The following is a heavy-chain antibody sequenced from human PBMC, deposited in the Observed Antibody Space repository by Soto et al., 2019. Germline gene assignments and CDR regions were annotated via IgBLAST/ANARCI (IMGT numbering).Heavy chain of an antibody. CDR1: GGSVNNADYF. D-gene: IGHD4-17*01. CDR3: ARDADSGGIMRGIDV. J-gene: IGHJ6*02. V-gene: IGHV4-31*01. CDR2: IYYGGST. Sequence: QVRLEESGPGLVKPSETLSLICSVSGGSVNNADYFWSWIRHHPENGLEWIGYIYYGGSTRYNPSLNTPSTLSIDTSKDQFSLRLDSGTVAETAGYLCARDADSGGIMRGIDVWGGGATVT.